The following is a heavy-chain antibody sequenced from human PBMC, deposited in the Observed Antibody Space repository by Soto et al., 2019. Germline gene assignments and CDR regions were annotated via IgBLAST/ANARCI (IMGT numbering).Heavy chain of an antibody. V-gene: IGHV1-46*01. CDR3: AREGPITIFGVVMRYFDY. J-gene: IGHJ4*02. Sequence: ASVKFSCKASGYTFTSYYMHWVRQAPGQGLEWMGIINPSGGSTSYAQKFQGRVTMTRDTSTSTVYMELSSLRSEDTAVYYCAREGPITIFGVVMRYFDYWGQGTLVTVSS. D-gene: IGHD3-3*01. CDR2: INPSGGST. CDR1: GYTFTSYY.